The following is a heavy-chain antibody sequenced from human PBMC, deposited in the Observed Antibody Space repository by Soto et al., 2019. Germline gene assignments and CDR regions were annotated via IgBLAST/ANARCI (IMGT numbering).Heavy chain of an antibody. D-gene: IGHD5-18*01. V-gene: IGHV4-59*01. CDR2: IFYSGST. CDR3: ARYSGYNYGYFRLFDP. Sequence: SSETLSLTCTVSGGSISNYYWSWIRQPPGKGLEWIGHIFYSGSTNYNPALKSRVTISVDTSKNQFSLKLSSVTAADTAVYYCARYSGYNYGYFRLFDPWGQGSLVTGSS. J-gene: IGHJ5*02. CDR1: GGSISNYY.